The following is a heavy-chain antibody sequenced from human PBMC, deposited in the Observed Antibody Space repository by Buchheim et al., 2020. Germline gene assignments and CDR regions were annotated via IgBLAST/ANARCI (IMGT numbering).Heavy chain of an antibody. CDR2: INPSAGSA. CDR3: ARVGVSGYDSSGYYSYFDY. CDR1: GYTFTSYY. D-gene: IGHD3-22*01. Sequence: QVHLMQSGAEVKKPGASVKVSCKASGYTFTSYYLHLVRQAPGQGLEYMGIINPSAGSASYAQKLQGRVTMTRDTSTSTVYMELSSLRSEDTAVYYCARVGVSGYDSSGYYSYFDYWGQGTL. J-gene: IGHJ4*02. V-gene: IGHV1-46*03.